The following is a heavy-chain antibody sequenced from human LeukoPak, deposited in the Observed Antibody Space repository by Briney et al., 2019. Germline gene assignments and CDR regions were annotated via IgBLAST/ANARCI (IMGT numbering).Heavy chain of an antibody. V-gene: IGHV1-2*02. J-gene: IGHJ4*02. CDR3: ARGMTVYDYVWGSYRHPLGY. CDR1: GYTFTGYY. CDR2: INPNSGGT. D-gene: IGHD3-16*02. Sequence: ASVKVSCKASGYTFTGYYMHWVRQAPGQGLEWMGWINPNSGGTNYAQKFQGRVTMTRDTSISTAYMELSRLRSDDTAVYYCARGMTVYDYVWGSYRHPLGYWGQGTLVTVSS.